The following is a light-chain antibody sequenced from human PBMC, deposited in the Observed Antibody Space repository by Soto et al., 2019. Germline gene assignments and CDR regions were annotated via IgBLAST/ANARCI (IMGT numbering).Light chain of an antibody. CDR1: QSVSSN. V-gene: IGKV3-15*01. CDR3: HQYNHWPGT. J-gene: IGKJ5*01. CDR2: GAS. Sequence: IVMTQSPATLSVSPGERATLSCRASQSVSSNLAWYQQKPGQAPRLLIYGASTRATGIPARFSGSGSGTEFTLTISSLQSEDFVVYYCHQYNHWPGTFGQGTRLEIK.